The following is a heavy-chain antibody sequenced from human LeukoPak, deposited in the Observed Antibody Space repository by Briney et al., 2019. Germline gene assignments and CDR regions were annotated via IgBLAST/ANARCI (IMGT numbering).Heavy chain of an antibody. D-gene: IGHD6-19*01. CDR1: GGSFSGYY. CDR2: INHSGST. Sequence: PSETLSLTCAVYGGSFSGYYWSWIRQPPGKGLEWIGEINHSGSTNYNPSLKSRVTISVDTSKNQFSLKLSSVTAADTAVYYCARERADSSGWYGIDYWGQGTLVTVSS. CDR3: ARERADSSGWYGIDY. V-gene: IGHV4-34*01. J-gene: IGHJ4*02.